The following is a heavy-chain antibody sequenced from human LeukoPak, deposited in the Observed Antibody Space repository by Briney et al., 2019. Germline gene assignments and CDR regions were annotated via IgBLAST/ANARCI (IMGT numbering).Heavy chain of an antibody. D-gene: IGHD6-6*01. CDR2: TYYRSKWYN. CDR3: ARHSSSHYYYYYGMDV. J-gene: IGHJ6*02. Sequence: SQTLSLTCAVSGDSVSSNSAAWNWIRQSPSRGLEWLGRTYYRSKWYNDYAVSVKSRITINPDTSKNQFSLQLNSVTPEDTAVYYCARHSSSHYYYYYGMDVWGQGTTVTVSS. CDR1: GDSVSSNSAA. V-gene: IGHV6-1*01.